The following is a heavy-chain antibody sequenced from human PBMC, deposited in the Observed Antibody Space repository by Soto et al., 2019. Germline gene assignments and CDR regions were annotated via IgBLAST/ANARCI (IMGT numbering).Heavy chain of an antibody. CDR3: AAAAGTDYYGMDV. CDR2: ISWNSGSI. D-gene: IGHD6-13*01. Sequence: GGSLRLSCAASGFTFDDYAMHWVRQAPGKGLEWVSGISWNSGSIGYADSVKGRFTISRDNAKNSLYLQMNSLRAEDTALYYCAAAAGTDYYGMDVWGQGTTVTVSS. CDR1: GFTFDDYA. J-gene: IGHJ6*02. V-gene: IGHV3-9*01.